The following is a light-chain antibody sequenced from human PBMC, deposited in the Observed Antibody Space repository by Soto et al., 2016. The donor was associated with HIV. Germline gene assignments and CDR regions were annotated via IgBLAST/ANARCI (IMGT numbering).Light chain of an antibody. CDR1: KLGDKY. J-gene: IGLJ2*01. V-gene: IGLV3-1*01. CDR3: QAWDSSAGV. Sequence: SYDLTQPPSVSVSPGQTASITCSGNKLGDKYVSWYQQKPGQSPVLVIYQDVVRPSGIPERFSGSNSGNTATLTISGTQAMDEADYYCQAWDSSAGVFGGGTELTVL. CDR2: QDV.